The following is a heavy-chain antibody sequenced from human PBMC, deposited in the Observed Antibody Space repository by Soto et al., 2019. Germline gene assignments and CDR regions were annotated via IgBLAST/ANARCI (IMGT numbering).Heavy chain of an antibody. CDR3: ARLPGGTYYGMDV. V-gene: IGHV4-31*03. CDR1: GGSISSGGYY. CDR2: IYYSGST. D-gene: IGHD1-1*01. Sequence: PSETLSLTCTVSGGSISSGGYYWSWIRQHPGKGLEWIGYIYYSGSTYYNPSLKSRVTISVDTSKNQFSLKLSSVTAADTAVYYCARLPGGTYYGMDVWGQGTTVTVSS. J-gene: IGHJ6*02.